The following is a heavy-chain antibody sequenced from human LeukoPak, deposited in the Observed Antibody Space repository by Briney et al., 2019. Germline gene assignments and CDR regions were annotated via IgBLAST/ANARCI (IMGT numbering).Heavy chain of an antibody. D-gene: IGHD5-12*01. V-gene: IGHV3-21*01. CDR1: GFTFSSYS. CDR2: ISSSSSYI. J-gene: IGHJ4*02. Sequence: PGGSLRLSCAASGFTFSSYSMNWVRQAPGKGLEWVSSISSSSSYIYYADSVKGRFTISRDNAKSSLYLQMNSLRAEDTAVYYCAREGAHYDSHFDYWGQGTLVTVSS. CDR3: AREGAHYDSHFDY.